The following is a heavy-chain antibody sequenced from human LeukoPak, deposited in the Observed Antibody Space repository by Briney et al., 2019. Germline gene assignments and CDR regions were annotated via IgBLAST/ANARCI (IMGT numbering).Heavy chain of an antibody. CDR3: ARRKVDNRSGWYFDY. J-gene: IGHJ4*02. Sequence: SGTLSLTCAVSGGSISSSNWWSWVRQPPGKGLEWIGYIYHSGTTYYNPSLKSRVTISVDTSKNQFSLKLSSVTAADTAVYYCARRKVDNRSGWYFDYWGQGTLVTVSS. CDR2: IYHSGTT. CDR1: GGSISSSNW. V-gene: IGHV4-4*02. D-gene: IGHD6-19*01.